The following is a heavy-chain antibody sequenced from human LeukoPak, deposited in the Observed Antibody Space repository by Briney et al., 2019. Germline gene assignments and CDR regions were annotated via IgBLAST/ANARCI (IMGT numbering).Heavy chain of an antibody. CDR2: ISYDGSNK. CDR1: GFTFSSYG. CDR3: AKDGSSGSLDY. J-gene: IGHJ4*02. Sequence: GGSLRLSCAASGFTFSSYGMHWVRQAPGKGLEWITIISYDGSNKYYADSVKGRFTISRDNSKNTVYLQMSSLRDDDTAVYYCAKDGSSGSLDYWGQGTLVTVSS. D-gene: IGHD3-10*01. V-gene: IGHV3-30*18.